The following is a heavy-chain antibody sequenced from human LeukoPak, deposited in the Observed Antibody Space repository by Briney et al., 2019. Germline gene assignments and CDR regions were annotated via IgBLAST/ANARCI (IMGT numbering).Heavy chain of an antibody. CDR2: INGDGSTI. CDR1: ELTLSSNY. CDR3: ASTIGSAGTQY. D-gene: IGHD6-13*01. V-gene: IGHV3-74*01. J-gene: IGHJ4*02. Sequence: PGGSLRLSCAASELTLSSNYMSWIRQAPGKGLVWVSLINGDGSTISYADSVKGRFTISRDNAKNRLYLQMNSLGAEDTAVYYCASTIGSAGTQYWGQGTLVTVSS.